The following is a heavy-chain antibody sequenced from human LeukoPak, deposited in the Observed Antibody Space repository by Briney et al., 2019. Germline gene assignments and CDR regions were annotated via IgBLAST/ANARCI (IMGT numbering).Heavy chain of an antibody. CDR1: GFTFDDYA. V-gene: IGHV3-43D*03. CDR2: INWDGGTT. J-gene: IGHJ3*02. CDR3: AKDLSESYGNAFDI. D-gene: IGHD1-26*01. Sequence: GGSLRLSCVASGFTFDDYAIHWVRQAPGKGLEWVSLINWDGGTTYYADSVKGRFTISRDNTKNSLYLQMSSLRAEDTALYYCAKDLSESYGNAFDIWGQGTMVTVSS.